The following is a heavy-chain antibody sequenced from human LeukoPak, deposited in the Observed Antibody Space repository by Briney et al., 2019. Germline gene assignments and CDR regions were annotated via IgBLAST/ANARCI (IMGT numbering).Heavy chain of an antibody. CDR3: ARVERYFDWLSGSFDY. Sequence: GGSLRLSCAASGFPFSSYSMNWVRQAPGKGLEWVSSISSSSSYIYYADSVKGRFTISRDNAKNSLYLQMNSLRAEDTAVYYCARVERYFDWLSGSFDYWGQGTLVTVSS. J-gene: IGHJ4*02. CDR1: GFPFSSYS. CDR2: ISSSSSYI. D-gene: IGHD3-9*01. V-gene: IGHV3-21*01.